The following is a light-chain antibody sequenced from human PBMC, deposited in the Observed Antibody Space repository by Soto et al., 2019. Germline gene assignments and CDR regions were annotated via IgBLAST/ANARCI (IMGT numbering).Light chain of an antibody. V-gene: IGLV2-8*01. CDR3: SSYAGITPYV. J-gene: IGLJ1*01. CDR2: EVS. Sequence: QSALTQHPSASGSPGQSVTISCTGTSSDVGGYTYVSWYQQHPGKAPKPMIYEVSKRPSGVPDRFSGSKSGNTASLTVSGLQAEDEADYYCSSYAGITPYVFGTGTKVTVL. CDR1: SSDVGGYTY.